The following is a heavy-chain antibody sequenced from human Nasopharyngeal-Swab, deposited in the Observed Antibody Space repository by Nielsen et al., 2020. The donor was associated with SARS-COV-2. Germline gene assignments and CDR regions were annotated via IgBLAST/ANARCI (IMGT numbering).Heavy chain of an antibody. Sequence: VRQAPGKGLEWVTFISTDGSHKNYADSVKGRFTISRDNSKNTLYLQMNSLRAEDTAVYYCARERGLVPAATPWFDPWGQGTLVTVSS. CDR2: ISTDGSHK. J-gene: IGHJ5*02. V-gene: IGHV3-33*05. CDR3: ARERGLVPAATPWFDP. D-gene: IGHD2-2*01.